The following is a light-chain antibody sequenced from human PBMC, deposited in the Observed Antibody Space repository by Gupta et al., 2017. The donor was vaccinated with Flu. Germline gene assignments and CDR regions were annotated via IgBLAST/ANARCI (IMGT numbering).Light chain of an antibody. V-gene: IGLV2-14*01. J-gene: IGLJ2*01. CDR2: EVS. CDR1: SSDVGGYNY. CDR3: SSYTSSSTPHLV. Sequence: QSALTQPASVSGSPGPSITISCTGTSSDVGGYNYVSWYQQHPGKAPKLMIYEVSNRHAGVANRFSGSKSGNTAALTISGLQAEDEADYYCSSYTSSSTPHLVFGGGTKLTVL.